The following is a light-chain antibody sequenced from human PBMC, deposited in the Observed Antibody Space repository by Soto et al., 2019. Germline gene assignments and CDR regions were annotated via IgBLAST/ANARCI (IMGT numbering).Light chain of an antibody. V-gene: IGKV2-28*01. CDR2: LAS. J-gene: IGKJ3*01. CDR3: MQAQQAPFT. Sequence: VMTQSPLYLSVTPGEPASISCRSSQSLRNSDGADSLDWYLQKPGQSPQLLIYLASTRASGVPDKFRGSGTGTDFTLTINRLEADDVGTYYCMQAQQAPFTFGPGTKVDVK. CDR1: QSLRNSDGADS.